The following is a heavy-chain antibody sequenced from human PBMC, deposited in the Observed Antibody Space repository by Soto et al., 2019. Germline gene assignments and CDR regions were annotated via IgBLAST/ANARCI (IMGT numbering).Heavy chain of an antibody. V-gene: IGHV3-15*07. CDR3: SKHRGPSGSFYYGLEV. D-gene: IGHD3-10*01. CDR1: GFDFTAAW. Sequence: QVVESGGGFATPGKSVRLSCVGSGFDFTAAWMNWVRQAPGTGLEWVGRIKSKGSGETTDYSAPVKGRFTILRDDSKNTGYLQMNSLKTEDTAVYYCSKHRGPSGSFYYGLEVWGQGATVTVTS. J-gene: IGHJ6*01. CDR2: IKSKGSGETT.